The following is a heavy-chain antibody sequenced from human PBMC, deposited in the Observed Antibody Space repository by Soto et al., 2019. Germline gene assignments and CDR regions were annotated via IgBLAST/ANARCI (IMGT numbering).Heavy chain of an antibody. D-gene: IGHD3-10*01. V-gene: IGHV1-69*13. CDR3: ARAVPYIYGSGSHRYGMDD. CDR1: GGTFSSYA. J-gene: IGHJ6*02. CDR2: IIPIFGTA. Sequence: GASVKVSCKASGGTFSSYAISWVRQAPGQGLEWMGGIIPIFGTANYAQKFQGRVTFTEDESTSTAYMELSSLRSEDTAVHYCARAVPYIYGSGSHRYGMDDWGQGTTVTVSS.